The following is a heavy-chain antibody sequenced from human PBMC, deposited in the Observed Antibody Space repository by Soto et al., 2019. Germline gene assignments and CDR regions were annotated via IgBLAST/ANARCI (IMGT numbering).Heavy chain of an antibody. CDR3: ATLDTPFAFDV. CDR2: MYYSGNT. Sequence: SETLSLTCTVSGGSISSYYWSWLRQPPGKGLEWIAYMYYSGNTNYNPSLKSRVTMAVDTSKRQFSLKLRSVTAADTAVYYCATLDTPFAFDVWGQGAMVT. V-gene: IGHV4-59*01. J-gene: IGHJ3*01. D-gene: IGHD5-18*01. CDR1: GGSISSYY.